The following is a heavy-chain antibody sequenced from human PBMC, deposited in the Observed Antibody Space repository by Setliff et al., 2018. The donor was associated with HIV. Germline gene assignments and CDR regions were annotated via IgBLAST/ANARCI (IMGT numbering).Heavy chain of an antibody. CDR3: VRVHRGLCGGDCFHN. Sequence: HPGGSLRLSCAASGFIFSGYDMHWVRQAPGKGLEWVALISSDGNNKYDADSVKGRFTISRDNSKNTLFLQMSSLRVEDTAVYYCVRVHRGLCGGDCFHNWGQGTLVTVSS. J-gene: IGHJ4*02. D-gene: IGHD2-21*01. CDR1: GFIFSGYD. CDR2: ISSDGNNK. V-gene: IGHV3-30*04.